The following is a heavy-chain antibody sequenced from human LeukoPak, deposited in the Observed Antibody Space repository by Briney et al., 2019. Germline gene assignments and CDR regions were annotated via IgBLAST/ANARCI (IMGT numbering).Heavy chain of an antibody. V-gene: IGHV4-59*01. Sequence: SETLTLTCTVSGGSISSYYWSWIRQPPGKGLEWIGYIYYSGSTNYNPSLKSRVTISVDTSKNQFSLKLSSVTAADTAVYYCARDSADYDILTGPKGGYYYYGMDVWGQGTTVTVSS. CDR1: GGSISSYY. CDR2: IYYSGST. CDR3: ARDSADYDILTGPKGGYYYYGMDV. J-gene: IGHJ6*02. D-gene: IGHD3-9*01.